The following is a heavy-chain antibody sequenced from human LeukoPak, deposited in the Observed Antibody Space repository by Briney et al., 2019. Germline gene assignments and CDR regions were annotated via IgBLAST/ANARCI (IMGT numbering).Heavy chain of an antibody. CDR1: GFTFSSYA. J-gene: IGHJ4*02. D-gene: IGHD3-10*01. CDR2: VSGSGGST. CDR3: AKTITMVRGVILGNFDY. V-gene: IGHV3-23*01. Sequence: GGSLRLSCVASGFTFSSYAMSWVRQAPGKGLEWVSTVSGSGGSTYYADSVKGRFTISRDNSKNTLFLQMNSPRAEDTAVYCCAKTITMVRGVILGNFDYWGQGTLVTVSS.